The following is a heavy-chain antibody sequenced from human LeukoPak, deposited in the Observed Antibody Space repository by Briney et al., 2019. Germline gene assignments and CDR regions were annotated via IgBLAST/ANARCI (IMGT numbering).Heavy chain of an antibody. V-gene: IGHV4-59*01. CDR1: GGSISSYY. CDR3: ARMGRCRGPFQH. CDR2: IFYSGST. D-gene: IGHD2-15*01. J-gene: IGHJ1*01. Sequence: SETLSLTCTVSGGSISSYYWSWIRQPPGKGLEWIGYIFYSGSTNYNPSLKSRVTISVDTSKNQFSLKLSSVTAADTAVYYCARMGRCRGPFQHWGQGTLVTVSS.